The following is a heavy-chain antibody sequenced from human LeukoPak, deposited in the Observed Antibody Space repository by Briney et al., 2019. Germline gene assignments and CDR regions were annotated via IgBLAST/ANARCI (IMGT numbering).Heavy chain of an antibody. J-gene: IGHJ4*02. CDR2: INHSGST. V-gene: IGHV4-34*01. Sequence: SETLSLTCAVYGGSFSGYYWSWIRQPPGKGLEWIGEINHSGSTNYNPSLKSRVTISVGTSKNQFSLKLSSVTAADTAVYYCARAYYDFWSGYYLFDYWGQGTLVTVSS. D-gene: IGHD3-3*01. CDR1: GGSFSGYY. CDR3: ARAYYDFWSGYYLFDY.